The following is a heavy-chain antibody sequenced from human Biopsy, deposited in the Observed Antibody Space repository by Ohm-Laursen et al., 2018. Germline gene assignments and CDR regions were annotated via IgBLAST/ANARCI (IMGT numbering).Heavy chain of an antibody. CDR3: ARHPTGFWFDP. J-gene: IGHJ5*02. V-gene: IGHV4-39*01. Sequence: SETLSLTCTVSGGSISSETNYWGWIRQPPGKGLEWIGSIFYGGITYYNPSPKSRVTISVDTSKNQFSLNLSSVTGADTAVYYCARHPTGFWFDPWGQGTLVTVSS. CDR2: IFYGGIT. CDR1: GGSISSETNY.